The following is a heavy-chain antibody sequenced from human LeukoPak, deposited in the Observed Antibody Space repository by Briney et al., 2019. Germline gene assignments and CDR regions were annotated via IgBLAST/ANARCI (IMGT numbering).Heavy chain of an antibody. CDR2: INHSGST. CDR1: GGSFSGYY. V-gene: IGHV4-34*01. J-gene: IGHJ4*02. Sequence: SETLSLTCAVYGGSFSGYYWSWIRQPPGKGLEWIGEINHSGSTNYNPSLKSRVTISVDTSKNQFSLKLGSVTAADTAVYYCARVSGRWLQTRYYFDYWGQGTLVTVSS. D-gene: IGHD5-24*01. CDR3: ARVSGRWLQTRYYFDY.